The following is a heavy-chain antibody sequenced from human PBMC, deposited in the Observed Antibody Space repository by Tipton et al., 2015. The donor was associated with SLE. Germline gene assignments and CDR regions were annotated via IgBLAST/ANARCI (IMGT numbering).Heavy chain of an antibody. J-gene: IGHJ5*02. CDR2: ISSSSSYI. V-gene: IGHV3-21*01. CDR3: AREGVSTAYNWFDP. Sequence: SLRLSCAASGFTFSSYGMHWVRQAPGKGLEWVSSISSSSSYIYYADSVKGRFTISRDNAKNSLYLQMNSLRAEDTAVYYCAREGVSTAYNWFDPWGQGTLVTVSS. CDR1: GFTFSSYG. D-gene: IGHD2/OR15-2a*01.